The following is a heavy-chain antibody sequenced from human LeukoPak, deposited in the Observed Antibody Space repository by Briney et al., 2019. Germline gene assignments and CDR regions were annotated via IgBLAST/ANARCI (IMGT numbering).Heavy chain of an antibody. V-gene: IGHV4-39*07. J-gene: IGHJ4*02. D-gene: IGHD6-19*01. CDR2: IYYSGST. Sequence: SETLSLTCTVSGGSISSSSYYWGWIRQPPGKGLEWIGSIYYSGSTYYNPSLKSRVTISVDTSKNQFSLKLSSVTAADTAVYYCARLAGYSSGFDYWGQGTPVTVSS. CDR1: GGSISSSSYY. CDR3: ARLAGYSSGFDY.